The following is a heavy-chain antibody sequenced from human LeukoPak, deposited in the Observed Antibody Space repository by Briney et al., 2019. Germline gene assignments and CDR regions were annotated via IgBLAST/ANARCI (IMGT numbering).Heavy chain of an antibody. CDR3: ARERSESWYYDILTGYYYYYGMDV. J-gene: IGHJ6*02. CDR1: GYTFTSYG. CDR2: ISAYNGNT. V-gene: IGHV1-18*01. D-gene: IGHD3-9*01. Sequence: ASVKVSCKASGYTFTSYGISWVRQAPGQGLEWMGWISAYNGNTNYAQKLQGRVTMTTDTSTSIAYMELRSLRSDDTAVYYCARERSESWYYDILTGYYYYYGMDVWGQGTTVTVSS.